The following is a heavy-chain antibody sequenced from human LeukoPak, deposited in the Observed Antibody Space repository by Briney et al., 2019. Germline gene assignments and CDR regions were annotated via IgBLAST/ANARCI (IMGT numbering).Heavy chain of an antibody. CDR3: ARVGIVVVPAAILGYYYYMDV. Sequence: GGSLRLSCAASGFTFSSYWMSWVRQAPGKGLEWVANIKQDGSEKYYVDSVKGRFTISRDNAKNSLYLQMNSLRAEDTAVYYCARVGIVVVPAAILGYYYYMDVWGKGTTVTVSS. CDR1: GFTFSSYW. J-gene: IGHJ6*03. D-gene: IGHD2-2*03. CDR2: IKQDGSEK. V-gene: IGHV3-7*01.